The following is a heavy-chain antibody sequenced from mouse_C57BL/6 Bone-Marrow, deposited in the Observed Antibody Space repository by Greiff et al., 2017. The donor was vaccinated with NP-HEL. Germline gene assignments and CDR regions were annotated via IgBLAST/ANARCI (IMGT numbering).Heavy chain of an antibody. CDR1: GYTFTGYW. CDR2: ILPGSGST. CDR3: YYFDY. Sequence: VQLQQSGAELMKPGASVKLSCKATGYTFTGYWIEWVKQRPGHGLEWIGEILPGSGSTYYTEKFKGKATFTADTSSNTAYMQLSSLTTEDSAIYYCYYFDYWGQGTTLTVSS. J-gene: IGHJ2*01. V-gene: IGHV1-9*01.